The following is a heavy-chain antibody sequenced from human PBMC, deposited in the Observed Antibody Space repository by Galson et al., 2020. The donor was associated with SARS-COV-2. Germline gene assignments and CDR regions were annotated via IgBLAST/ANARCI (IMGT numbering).Heavy chain of an antibody. J-gene: IGHJ2*01. CDR3: ARPSWEEGSGYYLPHHWYFDL. Sequence: ETSETLSLTCTVSGGSISSGDYYWSWIRQPPGKGLEWIGHNYYSGSTYYNPSLKSRVTISVDTSKNQFSLKLSSVTAADTAVYYCARPSWEEGSGYYLPHHWYFDLWGRGTLVTVSS. CDR2: NYYSGST. D-gene: IGHD3-3*01. CDR1: GGSISSGDYY. V-gene: IGHV4-30-4*01.